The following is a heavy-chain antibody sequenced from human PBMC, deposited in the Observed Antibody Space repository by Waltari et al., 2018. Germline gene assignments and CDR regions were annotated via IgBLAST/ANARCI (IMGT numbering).Heavy chain of an antibody. D-gene: IGHD2-15*01. CDR3: AKDISLLVAADPYFDY. Sequence: EVQLVESGGVVVQPGGSLRLSCAASGFTFDDYTMHWVRQAPGKGLEWVSLISWDGGSTYYADSVKCRFTISRDNSKNSLYLQMNSLRTEDTALYYCAKDISLLVAADPYFDYWGQGTLVTVSS. J-gene: IGHJ4*02. CDR1: GFTFDDYT. V-gene: IGHV3-43*01. CDR2: ISWDGGST.